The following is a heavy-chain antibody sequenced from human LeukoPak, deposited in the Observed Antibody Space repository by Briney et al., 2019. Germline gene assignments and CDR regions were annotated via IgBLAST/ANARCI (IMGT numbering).Heavy chain of an antibody. J-gene: IGHJ4*02. CDR3: ARARGHGSSGYYFFDY. D-gene: IGHD3-22*01. Sequence: SETLSLTCTVSGGSISSYYWSWIRQPAGKGLEWIGRIYTSGSTNYNPPLKSRVTMSVDTSKNQFSLKLSSVTAADTAVYYCARARGHGSSGYYFFDYWGQGTLVTVSS. V-gene: IGHV4-4*07. CDR1: GGSISSYY. CDR2: IYTSGST.